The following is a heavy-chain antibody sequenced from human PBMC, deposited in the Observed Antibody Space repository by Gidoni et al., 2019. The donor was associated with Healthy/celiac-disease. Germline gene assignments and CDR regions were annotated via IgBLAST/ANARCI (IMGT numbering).Heavy chain of an antibody. J-gene: IGHJ6*02. D-gene: IGHD5-12*01. CDR3: AKGPSGYSGYDLLGWYYYGMDV. CDR1: GFTFSSYG. V-gene: IGHV3-30*18. CDR2: ISYDGSNK. Sequence: QVQLVESGGGVVQPGRSLRLSCAASGFTFSSYGMPWVRQAPGKGLEWVAVISYDGSNKYYADSVKGRFTISRDNSKNTLYLQMNSLRAEDTAVYYCAKGPSGYSGYDLLGWYYYGMDVWGQGTTVTVSS.